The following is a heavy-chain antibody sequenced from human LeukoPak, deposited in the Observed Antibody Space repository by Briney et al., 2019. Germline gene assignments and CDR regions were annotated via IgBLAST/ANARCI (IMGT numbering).Heavy chain of an antibody. Sequence: PGGSLRLSCAASGFTLSTYAMRWVRRAPGKGLEWVSTVSGSGSSAYYADSVKGRFTISRDNSKNTLYLQMNSLRAEDTAVYYCAKDTLGGVSATHYSDYWGQGSLVTVSS. J-gene: IGHJ4*02. CDR1: GFTLSTYA. CDR2: VSGSGSSA. V-gene: IGHV3-23*01. D-gene: IGHD3-3*01. CDR3: AKDTLGGVSATHYSDY.